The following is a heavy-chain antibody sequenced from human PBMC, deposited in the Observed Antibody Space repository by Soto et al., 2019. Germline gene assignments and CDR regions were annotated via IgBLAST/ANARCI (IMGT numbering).Heavy chain of an antibody. CDR2: NSAYNGNT. Sequence: QVQLVQSGAKVKKRGASVKVSCKASGYTFTSYGISWVRQAPGQGLEWMGWNSAYNGNTNYPQKLQGTVTMTTDTSTNTDYMELRSLRYDDRAVYYCARDSLWFGELCFDHWGQGTLVTVSP. J-gene: IGHJ4*02. CDR1: GYTFTSYG. CDR3: ARDSLWFGELCFDH. V-gene: IGHV1-18*01. D-gene: IGHD3-10*01.